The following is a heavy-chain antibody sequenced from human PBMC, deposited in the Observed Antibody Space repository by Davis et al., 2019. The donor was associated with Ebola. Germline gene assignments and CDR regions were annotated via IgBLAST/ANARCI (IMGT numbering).Heavy chain of an antibody. CDR2: IYFIGNT. Sequence: MPSETLSLTCTISGGSIGSYYWGWIRQPPGKGLEWIGYIYFIGNTNYNPSLKSRVTMSVDTSKNQFSLKLSSVTAADTAVYYCARGRGYSWFDPWGQGTLVTVSS. CDR3: ARGRGYSWFDP. D-gene: IGHD5-12*01. J-gene: IGHJ5*02. V-gene: IGHV4-59*12. CDR1: GGSIGSYY.